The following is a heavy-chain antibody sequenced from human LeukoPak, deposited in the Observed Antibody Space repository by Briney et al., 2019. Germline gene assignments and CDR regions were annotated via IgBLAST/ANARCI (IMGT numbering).Heavy chain of an antibody. CDR2: IYTSGST. Sequence: SETLSLTCTVSGGSISSYYWSWIRQPAGKGLEWIGRIYTSGSTNYNPSLKSRVTISLDTSKNQFSLKLSSVTAADTAVYFCARDRALGSGKYYFDYWGQGTLVTVSS. V-gene: IGHV4-4*07. J-gene: IGHJ4*02. CDR1: GGSISSYY. CDR3: ARDRALGSGKYYFDY. D-gene: IGHD3-16*01.